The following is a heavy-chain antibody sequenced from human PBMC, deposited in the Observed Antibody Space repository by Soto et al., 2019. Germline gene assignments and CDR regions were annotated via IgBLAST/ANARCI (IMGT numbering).Heavy chain of an antibody. CDR3: ARGGPVVAATHHGFDP. J-gene: IGHJ5*02. D-gene: IGHD2-15*01. V-gene: IGHV4-31*02. Sequence: WTWIRQHPVKGLEWIGYLDYTGRTYYNPSLKSRVTISIDTSKNQFFLKLTSVTAADTAVYFCARGGPVVAATHHGFDPWGQGTLVTVSS. CDR2: LDYTGRT.